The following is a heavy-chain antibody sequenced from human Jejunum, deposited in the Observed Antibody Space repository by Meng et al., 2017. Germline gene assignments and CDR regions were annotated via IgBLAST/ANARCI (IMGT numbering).Heavy chain of an antibody. CDR1: GGPINSKTDY. D-gene: IGHD4-23*01. CDR3: ARATTVVTPSWFDP. Sequence: SETLSLTCPVSGGPINSKTDYWAWLRQPPGKGLEWIGSFYYGGNTFYNSSLRSPFIISIDRSKNLFPLQLNSLTAADTAVYYCARATTVVTPSWFDPWGPGTLVTVSS. CDR2: FYYGGNT. J-gene: IGHJ5*02. V-gene: IGHV4-39*06.